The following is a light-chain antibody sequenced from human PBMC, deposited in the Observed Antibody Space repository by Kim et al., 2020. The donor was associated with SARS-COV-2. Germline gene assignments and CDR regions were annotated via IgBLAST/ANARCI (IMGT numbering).Light chain of an antibody. CDR3: QQYDNLPIT. V-gene: IGKV1-33*01. J-gene: IGKJ5*01. CDR1: QDISNF. CDR2: GAS. Sequence: DIQMTQSPSYLSASVGDRVTITCQASQDISNFLNWYQQKPGKAPKLLIYGASNLETGVPSRFSGSGSGTDYTFTISSLQPEDIATYYCQQYDNLPITFGQGTRLEIK.